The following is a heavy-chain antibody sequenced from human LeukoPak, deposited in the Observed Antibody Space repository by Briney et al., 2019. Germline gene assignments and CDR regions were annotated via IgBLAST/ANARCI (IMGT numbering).Heavy chain of an antibody. D-gene: IGHD1-26*01. J-gene: IGHJ4*02. CDR3: AKSRSSGSYYDPFDY. Sequence: GGSLRLSCAASGFTFSSYAMSWVRQAPGKGLEWVSAISGSGGSTYYADSVKGRFTISRDNSKNTLYLQMNSLRAEDTAVYYCAKSRSSGSYYDPFDYWGQGALVTVSS. CDR2: ISGSGGST. CDR1: GFTFSSYA. V-gene: IGHV3-23*01.